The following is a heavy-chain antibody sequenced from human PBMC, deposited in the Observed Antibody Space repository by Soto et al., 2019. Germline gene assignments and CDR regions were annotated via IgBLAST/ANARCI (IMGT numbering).Heavy chain of an antibody. Sequence: QITLKESGPTLVKPTQTLTLTCTFSGFSLSTSGVCVGWIRQPPGKALEWLALIYWNDDKRYSPSLKSRLTISKDTSKNQVVLTMTNMDPVDTATYYCAHSYSGCWWGGYYYYYGMDVWGQGTTVTVSS. J-gene: IGHJ6*02. CDR2: IYWNDDK. CDR3: AHSYSGCWWGGYYYYYGMDV. CDR1: GFSLSTSGVC. V-gene: IGHV2-5*01. D-gene: IGHD6-13*01.